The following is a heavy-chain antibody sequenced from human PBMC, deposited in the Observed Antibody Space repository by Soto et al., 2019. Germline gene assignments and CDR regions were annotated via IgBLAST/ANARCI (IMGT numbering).Heavy chain of an antibody. Sequence: QVQLQESGPGLVKPSDTLSLTCTVSGGSVSSGSYYWSWIRQPPGKGLEWIGYIYYSGSTNYNPSLKSRVTISVDTSKNQCSLKMSSVTAADTAVYYCARDKGGDLDYWGQGTLVTVSS. CDR2: IYYSGST. CDR1: GGSVSSGSYY. CDR3: ARDKGGDLDY. V-gene: IGHV4-61*01. J-gene: IGHJ4*02. D-gene: IGHD4-17*01.